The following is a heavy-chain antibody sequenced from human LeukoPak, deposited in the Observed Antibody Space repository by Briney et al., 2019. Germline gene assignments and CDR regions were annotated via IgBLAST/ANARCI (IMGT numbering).Heavy chain of an antibody. J-gene: IGHJ5*02. CDR1: GGSISSSSYY. CDR3: ASHDILTGTPS. D-gene: IGHD3-9*01. Sequence: SETLSLTCTVSGGSISSSSYYWSWIRQPAGKGLEWIGRIYTSGSTNYNPSLKSRVTMSVDTSKNQFSLKLSSVTAADTAVYYCASHDILTGTPSWGQGTLVTVSS. CDR2: IYTSGST. V-gene: IGHV4-61*02.